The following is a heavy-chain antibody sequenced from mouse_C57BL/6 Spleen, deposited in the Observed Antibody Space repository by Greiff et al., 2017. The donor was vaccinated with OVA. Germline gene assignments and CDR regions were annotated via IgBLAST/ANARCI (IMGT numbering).Heavy chain of an antibody. V-gene: IGHV1-15*01. Sequence: QVQLQQSGAELVRPGASVTLSCKASGYTFTDYEMHWVKQTPVHGLEWIGAIDPETGGTAYNQKFKGKAILTADKSSSTAYMELRSLTSEDSAVYYCTRELLRQVGFAYWGQGTLVTVSA. D-gene: IGHD1-2*01. CDR1: GYTFTDYE. J-gene: IGHJ3*01. CDR3: TRELLRQVGFAY. CDR2: IDPETGGT.